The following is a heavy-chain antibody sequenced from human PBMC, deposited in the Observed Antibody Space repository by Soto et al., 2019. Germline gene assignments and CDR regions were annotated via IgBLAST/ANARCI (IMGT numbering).Heavy chain of an antibody. CDR2: IIPIFDMT. V-gene: IGHV1-69*02. CDR3: ARSLLGDHYDSDGLDS. D-gene: IGHD3-22*01. CDR1: GGPYSKYS. Sequence: QVQLVQSGTEVKKPGSSVTVSCKASGGPYSKYSISWVRQAPGQGLEWMGRIIPIFDMTNYAQKFQGRVTITADKSTSTAYMDLSSLRSEDTAVYYCARSLLGDHYDSDGLDSWGQGTLVSVSS. J-gene: IGHJ4*02.